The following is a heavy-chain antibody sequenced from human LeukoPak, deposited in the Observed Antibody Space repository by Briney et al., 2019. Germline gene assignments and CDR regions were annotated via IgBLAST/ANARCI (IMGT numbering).Heavy chain of an antibody. CDR1: GFTFSSYA. J-gene: IGHJ4*02. D-gene: IGHD2-15*01. Sequence: AGGSLRLSCAASGFTFSSYAMNWVRPAPGKGLEWVSYISSSSSTIYYGDSVKGRFTISRDNAKSSLYLQMNSLRDEDTAVYYCAREVVGAPSSFDYWGQGTLVTVSS. CDR3: AREVVGAPSSFDY. CDR2: ISSSSSTI. V-gene: IGHV3-48*02.